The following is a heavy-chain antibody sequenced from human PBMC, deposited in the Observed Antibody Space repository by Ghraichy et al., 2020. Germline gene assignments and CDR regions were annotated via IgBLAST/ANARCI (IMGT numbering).Heavy chain of an antibody. CDR2: IYTSGST. CDR1: GGSISSFY. D-gene: IGHD2-21*02. J-gene: IGHJ6*02. CDR3: ARTYCGDDCYPPSYYYYGMDV. Sequence: LSLTCTVSGGSISSFYWSWIRQPAGKGLEWLGRIYTSGSTSYNPSLKSRVTMSVDTSKNQFSLRLSSVTAADTAVYYCARTYCGDDCYPPSYYYYGMDVWGQGTTVTVSS. V-gene: IGHV4-4*07.